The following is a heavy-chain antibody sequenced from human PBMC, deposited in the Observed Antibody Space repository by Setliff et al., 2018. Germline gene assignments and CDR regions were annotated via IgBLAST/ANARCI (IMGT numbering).Heavy chain of an antibody. CDR2: MYYSGKT. CDR3: ARGLNTESWTPLY. CDR1: GDSIINYY. D-gene: IGHD2-15*01. V-gene: IGHV4-59*08. Sequence: SETLSLTCTVSGDSIINYYWSWIRQPPGKGLEWIGTMYYSGKTFYMPSLQSRVTISADTSTNQFSLTLRSVTAADMAVYYCARGLNTESWTPLYWSPGTLVTVSS. J-gene: IGHJ4*02.